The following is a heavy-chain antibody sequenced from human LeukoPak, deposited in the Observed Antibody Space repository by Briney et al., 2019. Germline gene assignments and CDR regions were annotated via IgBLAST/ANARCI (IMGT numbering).Heavy chain of an antibody. J-gene: IGHJ3*01. CDR1: GFTFSSYG. CDR2: ISYDGSNK. D-gene: IGHD6-19*01. V-gene: IGHV3-33*05. Sequence: HSGGSLRLSCAASGFTFSSYGMHWVRQAPGKGLEWVAVISYDGSNKYYADSVKGRFTISRDNSKNTLYLQMNSLRAEDTAVYYCAKSLLQWDAFDLWGQGTVVTVSS. CDR3: AKSLLQWDAFDL.